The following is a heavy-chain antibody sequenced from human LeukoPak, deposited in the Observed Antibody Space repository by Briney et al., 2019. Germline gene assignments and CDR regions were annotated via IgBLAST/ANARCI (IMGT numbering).Heavy chain of an antibody. CDR2: TYYRSKWYN. CDR3: ARGRAWGVLDY. D-gene: IGHD3-16*01. CDR1: GDSVSSNSVV. Sequence: SQTLSLTCAISGDSVSSNSVVWSWIRQSPSRGLEWLGRTYYRSKWYNEYAVSVKSRITINPDTSKNQFSLQLNSVTPEDTAVYYCARGRAWGVLDYWGQGSLVTVSS. J-gene: IGHJ4*02. V-gene: IGHV6-1*01.